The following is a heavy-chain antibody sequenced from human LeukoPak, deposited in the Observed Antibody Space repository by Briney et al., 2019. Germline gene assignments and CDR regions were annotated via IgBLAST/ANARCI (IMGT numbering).Heavy chain of an antibody. CDR2: IRYDGSNK. J-gene: IGHJ4*02. CDR1: GFTFSSYG. CDR3: AKHKRRAAAGHD. D-gene: IGHD6-13*01. V-gene: IGHV3-30*02. Sequence: PGGSLRLSCAASGFTFSSYGMHWVRQAPGKGLEWVAFIRYDGSNKYYADSVKGRFTTSRDNSKNTLYLQMNSLRAEDTAVYYCAKHKRRAAAGHDWGQGTLVTVSS.